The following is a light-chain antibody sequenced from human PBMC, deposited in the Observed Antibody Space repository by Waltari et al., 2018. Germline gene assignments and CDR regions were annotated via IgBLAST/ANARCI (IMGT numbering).Light chain of an antibody. V-gene: IGKV1-13*02. CDR1: QAISRS. CDR2: DAS. Sequence: AIQLTQSPSSLSASVGDRVTMTCRASQAISRSVAWFQQKPGKVPKLLIFDASDLEDGVPSRFSGSGGGTRFTLTISSLQPEDFATYYCQHFYSYPSGFGQGTRLEIK. J-gene: IGKJ5*01. CDR3: QHFYSYPSG.